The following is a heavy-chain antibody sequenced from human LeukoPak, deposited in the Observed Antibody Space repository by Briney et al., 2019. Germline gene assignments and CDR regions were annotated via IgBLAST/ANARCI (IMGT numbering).Heavy chain of an antibody. CDR1: GGSISSYY. CDR3: ARELAVAGRGLDV. Sequence: SETLSLTCTVSGGSISSYYWSWIRQPAGKGLEWIGRVYTSGSTNYNPSLKSRVTMSVDTSRNLLSLNLSSVTAADTAVYYCARELAVAGRGLDVWGQGTTVTVSS. CDR2: VYTSGST. D-gene: IGHD6-19*01. V-gene: IGHV4-4*07. J-gene: IGHJ6*02.